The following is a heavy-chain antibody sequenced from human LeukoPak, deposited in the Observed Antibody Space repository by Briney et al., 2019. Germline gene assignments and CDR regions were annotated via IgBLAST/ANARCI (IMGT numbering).Heavy chain of an antibody. CDR2: IVVGSGNT. CDR3: AAEGQWELLPYYYYGMDV. J-gene: IGHJ6*02. Sequence: SVKVSCKASGFTFTSSAVQWVRQARGQRLEWIGWIVVGSGNTNYAQKFQERVTITRDMSTSTAYMELCSLRSEDTAVYYCAAEGQWELLPYYYYGMDVWGQGTTVTVSS. D-gene: IGHD1-26*01. V-gene: IGHV1-58*01. CDR1: GFTFTSSA.